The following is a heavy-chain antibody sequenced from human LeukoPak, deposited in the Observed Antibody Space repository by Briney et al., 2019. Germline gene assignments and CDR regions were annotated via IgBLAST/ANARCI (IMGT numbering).Heavy chain of an antibody. J-gene: IGHJ6*02. V-gene: IGHV3-23*01. CDR3: AKVLDYDFWSGSPPYYYGMDV. CDR2: ISGSGGST. CDR1: GFTFSSYA. D-gene: IGHD3-3*01. Sequence: GGSLRLSCAASGFTFSSYAMSWVRQAPGKGLEWVSAISGSGGSTYYADSVRGRFTISRDNSKNTLYRQMNSLRAEDTAVYYCAKVLDYDFWSGSPPYYYGMDVWGQGTTVTVSS.